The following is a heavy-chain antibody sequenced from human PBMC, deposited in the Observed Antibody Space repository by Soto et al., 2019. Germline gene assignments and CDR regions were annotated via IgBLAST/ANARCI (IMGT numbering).Heavy chain of an antibody. CDR1: EYTFTSYA. CDR3: ARELQGLYYFDY. V-gene: IGHV1-3*01. J-gene: IGHJ4*02. CDR2: INAGNGNT. D-gene: IGHD4-4*01. Sequence: ASVKVSCKASEYTFTSYAMHWVRQARGQSLEWMGWINAGNGNTKYSQKFQGRVTITRDTSASTAYMELSSLRSEDTAVYYCARELQGLYYFDYWGLGTLVTVSS.